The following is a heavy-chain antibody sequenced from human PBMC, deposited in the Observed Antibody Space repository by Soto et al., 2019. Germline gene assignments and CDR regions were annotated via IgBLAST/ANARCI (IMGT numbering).Heavy chain of an antibody. D-gene: IGHD2-15*01. CDR3: ARDRKDIVVVVAATQGYYYYGMDV. CDR2: IIPILGIA. V-gene: IGHV1-69*08. CDR1: GGTFSSYT. Sequence: QVQLVQSGAEVKKPGSSVKVSCKASGGTFSSYTISWVRQAPGQGLEWMGRIIPILGIANYAQKFQGRVTITADKSVSRANMELSSRRAEDTAVYYCARDRKDIVVVVAATQGYYYYGMDVWGQGTTVAVSS. J-gene: IGHJ6*02.